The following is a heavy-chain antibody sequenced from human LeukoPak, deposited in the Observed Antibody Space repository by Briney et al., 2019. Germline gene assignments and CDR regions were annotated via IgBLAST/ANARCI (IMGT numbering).Heavy chain of an antibody. V-gene: IGHV4-39*07. D-gene: IGHD3-9*01. J-gene: IGHJ4*02. CDR1: GGSISSASYY. CDR3: ASEDYDILTGYLPTVGY. CDR2: IYYSGNP. Sequence: PSETLSLTCTVSGGSISSASYYWAWIRQPPGKGLEWIGSIYYSGNPDYNPSLKSRVTMSVDTSRNQFSLKVNSVTAADTAVYYCASEDYDILTGYLPTVGYWGQGTLVTVSS.